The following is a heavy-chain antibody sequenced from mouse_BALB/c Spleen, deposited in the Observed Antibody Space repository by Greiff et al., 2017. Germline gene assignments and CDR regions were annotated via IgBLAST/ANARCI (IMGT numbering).Heavy chain of an antibody. D-gene: IGHD1-1*01. V-gene: IGHV1S81*02. CDR2: INPSNGRT. CDR1: GYTFTSYW. Sequence: VQLQQPGAELVKPGASVKLSCKASGYTFTSYWMHWVKQRPGQGLEWIGEINPSNGRTNYNEKFKSKATLTVDKSSSTAYMQLSSLTSEDSAVYYCARSLYYGSSLYYFDYWGQGTTLTVSS. J-gene: IGHJ2*01. CDR3: ARSLYYGSSLYYFDY.